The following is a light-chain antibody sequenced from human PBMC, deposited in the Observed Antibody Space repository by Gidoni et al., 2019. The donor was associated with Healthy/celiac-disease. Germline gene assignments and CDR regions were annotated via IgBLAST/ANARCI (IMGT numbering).Light chain of an antibody. CDR1: QSISSY. CDR3: QQSYSTPPFT. J-gene: IGKJ3*01. CDR2: AAS. V-gene: IGKV1-39*01. Sequence: DLQITQSPSSLSASVGDRVTITCRASQSISSYLNWYQQKPGKAPKLLIYAASSLQSGVPSRFSGSGSGTDFTLTISSLQPEDFATYYCQQSYSTPPFTFXPXTKVDIK.